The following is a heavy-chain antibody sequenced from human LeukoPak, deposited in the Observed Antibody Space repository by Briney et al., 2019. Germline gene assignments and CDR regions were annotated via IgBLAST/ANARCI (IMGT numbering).Heavy chain of an antibody. D-gene: IGHD4-17*01. J-gene: IGHJ6*02. Sequence: GGSLRLSCAASGFTFSSYAMNWVRQAPGKGVEWVSGISGRYGSTYYADSVKGRFTISRDNSKNTLYLQMNSLRAEDTAVYYCAKEMSTGDYYGMDVWGQGTTVTVS. CDR3: AKEMSTGDYYGMDV. V-gene: IGHV3-23*01. CDR1: GFTFSSYA. CDR2: ISGRYGST.